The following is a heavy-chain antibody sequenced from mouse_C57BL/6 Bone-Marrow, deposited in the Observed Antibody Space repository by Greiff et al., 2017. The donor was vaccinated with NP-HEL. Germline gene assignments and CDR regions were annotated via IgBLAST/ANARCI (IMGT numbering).Heavy chain of an antibody. V-gene: IGHV1-82*01. CDR2: IYPGDGDT. CDR3: AFESHYYGSSSSWFAY. D-gene: IGHD1-1*01. Sequence: QVQLQQSGPELVKPGASVKISCKASGYAFSSSWMNWVKQRPGKGLEWIGRIYPGDGDTNYNGKFKGKATLTADKSSSTAYMQLSSLTSEDSAVYYCAFESHYYGSSSSWFAYWGQGTLVTVSA. J-gene: IGHJ3*01. CDR1: GYAFSSSW.